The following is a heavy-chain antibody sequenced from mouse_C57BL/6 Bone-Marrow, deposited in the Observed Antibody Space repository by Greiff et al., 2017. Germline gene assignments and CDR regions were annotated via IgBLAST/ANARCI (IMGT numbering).Heavy chain of an antibody. J-gene: IGHJ3*01. CDR3: ARRQAYGNYRFAY. Sequence: QVQLKESGPGILQPSQTLSLTCSFSGFSLSTFGMGVGWIRQPSGKGLEWLAHIWWDDDKYYNPALKSRLTISKDTSKNQVFLKIANVDTADTATYYCARRQAYGNYRFAYWGQGTLVTVSA. CDR1: GFSLSTFGMG. CDR2: IWWDDDK. D-gene: IGHD2-10*02. V-gene: IGHV8-8*01.